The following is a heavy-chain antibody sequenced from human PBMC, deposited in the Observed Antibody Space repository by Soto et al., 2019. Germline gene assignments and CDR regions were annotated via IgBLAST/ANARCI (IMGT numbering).Heavy chain of an antibody. J-gene: IGHJ4*02. V-gene: IGHV1-69*01. CDR2: TIPIIGTT. Sequence: QVQLVQSGAEVKKPGSSVKVSCKASGDTLSTHGISWVRQAPGQGLEWMGGTIPIIGTTDYAEKFQGRVTITADESTTSSYMELRSLRPDDTAVYYCAAGDSSATGDHWGQGTLVTVSS. CDR3: AAGDSSATGDH. D-gene: IGHD6-19*01. CDR1: GDTLSTHG.